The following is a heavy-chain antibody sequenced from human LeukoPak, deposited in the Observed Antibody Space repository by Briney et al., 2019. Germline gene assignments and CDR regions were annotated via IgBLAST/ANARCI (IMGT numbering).Heavy chain of an antibody. CDR2: INEDGGER. D-gene: IGHD3-16*01. CDR1: GFTLNRYW. Sequence: PGGSLRLSCAASGFTLNRYWMSWVRQAPGKGLEWVANINEDGGERHYVDSVKGRFTISRDNAKNSLYLQMNSLRAEDTAVYYCARGGSLENWGGGTLVTVSS. J-gene: IGHJ4*02. V-gene: IGHV3-7*01. CDR3: ARGGSLEN.